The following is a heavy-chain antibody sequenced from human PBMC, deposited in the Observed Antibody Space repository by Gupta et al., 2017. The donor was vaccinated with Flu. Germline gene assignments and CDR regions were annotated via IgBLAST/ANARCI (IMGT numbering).Heavy chain of an antibody. CDR2: IMPIFGLT. Sequence: QVQLVQAGAGMKKHGSSVKVSCKASGGTSSTHTVSWVRQAPGQGLEWMGGIMPIFGLTNYAQRFQGRVTMTADDSTDTVFMELSGLTSEDTAVYYCARHHGGNSDDWYFDLWGRGTLVSVSS. V-gene: IGHV1-69*01. CDR3: ARHHGGNSDDWYFDL. D-gene: IGHD4-23*01. J-gene: IGHJ2*01. CDR1: GGTSSTHT.